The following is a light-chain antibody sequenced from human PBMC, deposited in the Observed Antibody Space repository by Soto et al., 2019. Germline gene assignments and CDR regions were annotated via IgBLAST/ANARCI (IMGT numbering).Light chain of an antibody. Sequence: DIPMTQSPASLSASVGDRVTITCRASQSIYSSLNWYHQKPGKAPKLLIYAASNLQSGVPSRFSGSGSGTEFTLSISSLQPEDFATYYCQQSYSAPYTFCQGTKLEI. V-gene: IGKV1-39*01. CDR2: AAS. CDR1: QSIYSS. J-gene: IGKJ2*01. CDR3: QQSYSAPYT.